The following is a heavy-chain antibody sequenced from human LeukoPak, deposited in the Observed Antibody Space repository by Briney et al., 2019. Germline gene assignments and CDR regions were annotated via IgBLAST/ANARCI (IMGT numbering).Heavy chain of an antibody. Sequence: NPSETLSLTCTVSGGSISIYYWTWIRQPPGKGLEWIGEINHSGSTNYNPSLKSRVTISVDTSKNQFSLKLSSVTAADTAVYYCVMNWGTGRTLDYWGQGTLVTVSS. D-gene: IGHD7-27*01. CDR2: INHSGST. CDR3: VMNWGTGRTLDY. V-gene: IGHV4-34*01. J-gene: IGHJ4*02. CDR1: GGSISIYY.